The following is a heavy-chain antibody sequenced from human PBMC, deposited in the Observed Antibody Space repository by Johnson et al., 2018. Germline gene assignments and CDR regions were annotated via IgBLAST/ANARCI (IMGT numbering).Heavy chain of an antibody. CDR2: LSYDGTLQ. V-gene: IGHV3-30*14. D-gene: IGHD6-13*01. Sequence: QLVESGGGVVQPGRSLRLSCVASGFIFNTFAMHWVRQAPGKGLEWVATLSYDGTLQYYTDSVKGRFTLSRDNSQNTRGLQIDSLRAWDTAMYYCARGRIAAAGMDQYFQHWGQGTLVTVSS. J-gene: IGHJ1*01. CDR3: ARGRIAAAGMDQYFQH. CDR1: GFIFNTFA.